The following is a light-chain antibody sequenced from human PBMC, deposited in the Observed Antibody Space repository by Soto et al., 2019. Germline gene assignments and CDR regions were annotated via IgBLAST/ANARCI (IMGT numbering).Light chain of an antibody. Sequence: AIQMTQSPSSLSASVGDRVTITCRASQGIRNDLGWYQQKPGRAPKLLIYDASSLESGVPQRFSGSGSGTEFTLTISSLQTDDFSTYYCQQYHSYWTFGQGTKVDIK. V-gene: IGKV1-13*02. CDR2: DAS. J-gene: IGKJ1*01. CDR1: QGIRND. CDR3: QQYHSYWT.